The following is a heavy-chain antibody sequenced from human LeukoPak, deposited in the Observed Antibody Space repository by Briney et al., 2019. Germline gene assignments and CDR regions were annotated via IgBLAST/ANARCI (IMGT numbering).Heavy chain of an antibody. CDR3: ARGWPALDDY. D-gene: IGHD2-15*01. CDR2: ISSRSTSI. V-gene: IGHV3-21*01. Sequence: SGGSLRLSCAASGFTFSTYTMNWVRQAPGKGLEWVSLISSRSTSISYADSVKGRFTISRDNAKNSLFLQMNSLRGEDTAVYYCARGWPALDDYWGQGTLVTVSS. CDR1: GFTFSTYT. J-gene: IGHJ4*02.